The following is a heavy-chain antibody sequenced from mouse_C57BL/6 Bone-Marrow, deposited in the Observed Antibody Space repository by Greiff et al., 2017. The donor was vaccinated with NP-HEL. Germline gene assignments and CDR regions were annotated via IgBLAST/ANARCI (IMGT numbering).Heavy chain of an antibody. Sequence: DVKLVESEGGLVQPGSSMKLSCTASGFTFSDYYMAWVRQVPEKGLEWVANINYDGSSTYYLDSLKSRFIISRDNAKNILYLQMSSLKSEDTATYYCARDNGIVLDYWGQGTTLTVSS. D-gene: IGHD2-1*01. CDR3: ARDNGIVLDY. V-gene: IGHV5-16*01. CDR1: GFTFSDYY. CDR2: INYDGSST. J-gene: IGHJ2*01.